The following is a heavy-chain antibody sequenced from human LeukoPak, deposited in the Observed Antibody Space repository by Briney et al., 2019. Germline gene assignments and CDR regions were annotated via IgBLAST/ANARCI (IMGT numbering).Heavy chain of an antibody. Sequence: LETLSLTCTVSGGSISSYYWSWIRQPAGKGLEWIGRIYTSGSTNYNPSLKSRVTMSVDTSKNQFSLKLSSVTAADTAVYYCASRLSYSSGYAYWGQGTLVTVSS. CDR2: IYTSGST. CDR3: ASRLSYSSGYAY. V-gene: IGHV4-4*07. J-gene: IGHJ4*02. CDR1: GGSISSYY. D-gene: IGHD6-19*01.